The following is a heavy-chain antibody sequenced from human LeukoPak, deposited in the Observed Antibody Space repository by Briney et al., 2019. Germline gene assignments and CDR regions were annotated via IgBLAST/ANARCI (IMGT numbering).Heavy chain of an antibody. D-gene: IGHD6-13*01. Sequence: GGSLRLSCAASGFDLTTYAMTWVRQAPAKGLEWVSSIRIGGGGTYYADSVKGRFTISRDNSENTLHLQMNNLRVEDTARYFCARCMVLSQGWCNWFDPWGQGTLLIVSS. CDR2: IRIGGGGT. V-gene: IGHV3-23*01. CDR1: GFDLTTYA. J-gene: IGHJ5*02. CDR3: ARCMVLSQGWCNWFDP.